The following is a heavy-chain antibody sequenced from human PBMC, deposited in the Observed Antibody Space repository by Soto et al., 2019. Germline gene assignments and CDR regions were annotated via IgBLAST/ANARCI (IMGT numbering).Heavy chain of an antibody. CDR1: GFSLSNARMG. V-gene: IGHV2-26*01. CDR3: ARILDPATPQHHFDY. CDR2: IFSNDEK. J-gene: IGHJ4*02. D-gene: IGHD2-15*01. Sequence: QVTLKESGPVLVKPTETLTLTCTVSGFSLSNARMGVSWIRQPPGKALEWLAHIFSNDEKSYSTSLKSRLTTTTETSKNQVVLTMTNMDPEDTDTYYCARILDPATPQHHFDYWGQGTLVTVSS.